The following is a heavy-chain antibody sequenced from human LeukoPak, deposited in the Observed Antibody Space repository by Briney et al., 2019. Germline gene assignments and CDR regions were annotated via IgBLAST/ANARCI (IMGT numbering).Heavy chain of an antibody. CDR3: ARVPTFWYDKAHYYYFDY. V-gene: IGHV1-2*06. D-gene: IGHD3-22*01. CDR1: GYIFTGYY. CDR2: INPNSDVT. Sequence: ASVTVSCTASGYIFTGYYIQWVRQAPGRGLEWMGRINPNSDVTNYTQKFQGRVTMTSDTSISTAYMELSRLRSDDTAVYYCARVPTFWYDKAHYYYFDYWGQGTLVTVSS. J-gene: IGHJ4*02.